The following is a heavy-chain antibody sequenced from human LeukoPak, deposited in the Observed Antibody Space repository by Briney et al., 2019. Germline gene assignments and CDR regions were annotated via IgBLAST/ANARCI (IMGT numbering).Heavy chain of an antibody. V-gene: IGHV1-69*01. Sequence: GASVKVSFKASGGTFSSYAISWVRQAPGQGLEWMGGIIPIFGTANYAQKFQGRVTITADESTSTAYMELSSLRSEDTAVYYCARVAYCGGDCYSALAYWGQGTLVTVSS. CDR2: IIPIFGTA. D-gene: IGHD2-21*02. CDR3: ARVAYCGGDCYSALAY. J-gene: IGHJ4*02. CDR1: GGTFSSYA.